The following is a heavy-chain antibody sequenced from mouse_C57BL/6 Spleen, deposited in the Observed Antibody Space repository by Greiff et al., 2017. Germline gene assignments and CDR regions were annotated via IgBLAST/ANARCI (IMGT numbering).Heavy chain of an antibody. J-gene: IGHJ4*01. CDR2: IHPNSGST. CDR3: AREGLLGRVYAMDY. Sequence: QVHVKQPGAELVKPGASVKLSCKASGYTFTSYWMHWVKQRPGQGLEWIGMIHPNSGSTNYNEKFKSKATLTVDKSSSTAYMQLSSLTSEDSAVYYCAREGLLGRVYAMDYWGQGTSVTVSS. CDR1: GYTFTSYW. V-gene: IGHV1-64*01. D-gene: IGHD4-1*01.